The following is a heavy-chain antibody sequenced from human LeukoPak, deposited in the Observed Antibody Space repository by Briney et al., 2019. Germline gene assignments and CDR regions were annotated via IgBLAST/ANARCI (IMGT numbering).Heavy chain of an antibody. CDR3: ARGGRSDYVWGSYRGDDAFDI. J-gene: IGHJ3*02. CDR1: GGSISSYY. Sequence: SETLSLTCTVSGGSISSYYWSWIRQPPGKGLEWIAYISDIGSINYNPSLKSRVTISVDTSKNQFSLKLSSVTAADTAVYYCARGGRSDYVWGSYRGDDAFDIWGQGTMVTVSS. V-gene: IGHV4-59*12. D-gene: IGHD3-16*02. CDR2: ISDIGSI.